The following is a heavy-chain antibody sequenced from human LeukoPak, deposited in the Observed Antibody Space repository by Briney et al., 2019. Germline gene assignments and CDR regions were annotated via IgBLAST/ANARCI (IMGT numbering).Heavy chain of an antibody. V-gene: IGHV3-48*03. CDR2: ISSSGSTI. Sequence: GGSLRLSCAASGFTFSSYEMNWVRQAPGKGLEWVSYISSSGSTIYYADSVKGRFTISRDNARNPVYLQMNSLRAEDTAVYCCAREGDGYNSPIDYWGQGTPVTVSS. CDR3: AREGDGYNSPIDY. D-gene: IGHD5-24*01. CDR1: GFTFSSYE. J-gene: IGHJ4*02.